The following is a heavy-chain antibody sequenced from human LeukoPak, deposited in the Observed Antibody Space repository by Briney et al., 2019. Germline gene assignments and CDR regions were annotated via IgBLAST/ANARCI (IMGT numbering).Heavy chain of an antibody. CDR2: SSTSGST. CDR3: ARPETQYSSGLDGFDI. J-gene: IGHJ3*02. D-gene: IGHD6-19*01. V-gene: IGHV3-23*01. CDR1: GLTFSTYG. Sequence: GKSLRICCTGSGLTFSTYGMSWVRQVTGQELERFLGSSTSGSTYYADHVKGRFTIFRDNAKNTLYLQMNSLRTEDTAVYYCARPETQYSSGLDGFDIWGQGTMVNVSS.